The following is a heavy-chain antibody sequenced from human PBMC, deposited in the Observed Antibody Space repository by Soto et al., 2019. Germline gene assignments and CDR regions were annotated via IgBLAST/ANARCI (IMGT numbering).Heavy chain of an antibody. J-gene: IGHJ4*02. CDR2: IHYSGST. V-gene: IGHV4-31*03. D-gene: IGHD7-27*01. CDR1: GGSISSGIYY. CDR3: AGQTGDFDY. Sequence: QVQLQESGPGLVKPSQTLSLTCTVSGGSISSGIYYWTWIRQHPGKGPEWIGYIHYSGSTYYNPSLKSRLTISLDRSRNQFSLKLTSVTAADTAVYYCAGQTGDFDYWGQGTLVTVSS.